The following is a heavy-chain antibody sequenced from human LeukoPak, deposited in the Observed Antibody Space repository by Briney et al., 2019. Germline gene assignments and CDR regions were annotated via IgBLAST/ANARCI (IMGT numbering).Heavy chain of an antibody. Sequence: ASVKVSCKASGYTFTSYGISWVRQAPGQGLEWMGWISAYKGNTNYAQKLQGRVTMTTDTSTSTAYMELRSLRSDDTAVYYCARHYDSSGYSNWFDPWGQGTLVTVSS. J-gene: IGHJ5*02. V-gene: IGHV1-18*01. CDR3: ARHYDSSGYSNWFDP. CDR2: ISAYKGNT. CDR1: GYTFTSYG. D-gene: IGHD3-22*01.